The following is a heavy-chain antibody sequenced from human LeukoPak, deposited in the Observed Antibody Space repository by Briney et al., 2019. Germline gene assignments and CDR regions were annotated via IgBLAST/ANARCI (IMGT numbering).Heavy chain of an antibody. J-gene: IGHJ1*01. CDR3: ARELRYSSGWRDYFQH. CDR2: IYYSGST. V-gene: IGHV4-61*01. CDR1: GGSVSSGSYY. D-gene: IGHD6-19*01. Sequence: PSETLSLTCTVSGGSVSSGSYYWSWIRQPPGKGLEWIGYIYYSGSTNYNPPLKSRVTISVDTSKNQFSLKLSSVTAADTAVYSCARELRYSSGWRDYFQHWGQGTLVTVSS.